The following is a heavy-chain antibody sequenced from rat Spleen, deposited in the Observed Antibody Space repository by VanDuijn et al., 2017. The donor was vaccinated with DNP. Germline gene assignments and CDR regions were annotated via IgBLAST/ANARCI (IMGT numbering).Heavy chain of an antibody. J-gene: IGHJ4*01. D-gene: IGHD1-4*01. CDR2: ISYRGST. Sequence: EVQLQESGPGLVKPSQSLSLTCSVTGYSITSNYWGWIRKFPGNKMEWVGHISYRGSTTYNPSLKSRIPIIRDTSKNQFFLQVNSVTTEDTATYYCARWPGYNPPYAMDVWGQGTSVTVSS. CDR3: ARWPGYNPPYAMDV. V-gene: IGHV3-1*01. CDR1: GYSITSNY.